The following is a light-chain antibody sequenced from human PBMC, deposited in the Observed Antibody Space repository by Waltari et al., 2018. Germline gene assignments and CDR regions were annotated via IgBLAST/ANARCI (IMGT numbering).Light chain of an antibody. J-gene: IGKJ4*01. Sequence: EIVLTQSPDILSFSPGERATFPSRASQSVGTYLAWYQQRPGQSPRLPIYDASYKATGIPARFSGSGSETDFTLTISSLQPEDFAVYYCQQRRNWPLTFGGGTRVQI. CDR2: DAS. CDR3: QQRRNWPLT. V-gene: IGKV3-11*01. CDR1: QSVGTY.